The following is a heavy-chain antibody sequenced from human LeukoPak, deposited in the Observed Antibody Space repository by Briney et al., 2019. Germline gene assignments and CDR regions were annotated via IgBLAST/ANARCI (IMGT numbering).Heavy chain of an antibody. Sequence: SETLSLTCTVSGDSISSSSYYWGWIRQPPGKGLEWIGSIYYSGSTYYNPSLKSRVTISVDTSKNQFSLKLSSVTAADTAVYYCARQPANTASFDYWGQGTLVTVSS. CDR3: ARQPANTASFDY. D-gene: IGHD2-15*01. V-gene: IGHV4-39*07. J-gene: IGHJ4*02. CDR2: IYYSGST. CDR1: GDSISSSSYY.